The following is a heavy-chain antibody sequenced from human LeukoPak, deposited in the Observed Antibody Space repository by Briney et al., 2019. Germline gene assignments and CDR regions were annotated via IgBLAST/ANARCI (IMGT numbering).Heavy chain of an antibody. Sequence: GGSLRLSCAASGFTFSSYSMNWVRQAPGKGLEWVSFISTSSSYIHNADSVKGRFTISRDNAKNSLYLQMNSLRAEDTAVYYCARDLSLGAPYTCFDPWGQETLVTFPS. CDR2: ISTSSSYI. CDR1: GFTFSSYS. V-gene: IGHV3-21*01. J-gene: IGHJ5*02. D-gene: IGHD3-16*01. CDR3: ARDLSLGAPYTCFDP.